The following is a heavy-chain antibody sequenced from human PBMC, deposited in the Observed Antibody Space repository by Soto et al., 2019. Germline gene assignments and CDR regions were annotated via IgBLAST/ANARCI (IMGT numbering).Heavy chain of an antibody. Sequence: GGSLRLSCAASGFTFSSYEMNWVRQAPGKGLEWVSYISSSGSTIYYADSVKGRFTISRDNAKNSLYLQMNSLRAEDTAVYYCARQRPPYYYDSSGYIDYSGQGTLVTVSS. J-gene: IGHJ4*02. V-gene: IGHV3-48*03. CDR2: ISSSGSTI. D-gene: IGHD3-22*01. CDR1: GFTFSSYE. CDR3: ARQRPPYYYDSSGYIDY.